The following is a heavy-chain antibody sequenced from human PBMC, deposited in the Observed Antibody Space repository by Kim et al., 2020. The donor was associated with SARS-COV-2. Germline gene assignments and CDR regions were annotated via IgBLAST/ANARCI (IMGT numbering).Heavy chain of an antibody. Sequence: SETLSLTCTVYGGSFSGYYWSWIRQPPGKGLEWIGEINHSGSTNYNPSLKSRVTISVDTSKNQFSLKLSSVTAADTAVYYCARGRFQFPYSSSFFDYWGQGALVTVSS. CDR2: INHSGST. CDR3: ARGRFQFPYSSSFFDY. J-gene: IGHJ4*02. V-gene: IGHV4-34*01. D-gene: IGHD6-13*01. CDR1: GGSFSGYY.